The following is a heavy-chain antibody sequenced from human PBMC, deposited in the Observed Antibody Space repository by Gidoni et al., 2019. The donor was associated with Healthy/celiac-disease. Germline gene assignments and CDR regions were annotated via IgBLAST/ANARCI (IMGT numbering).Heavy chain of an antibody. Sequence: EVQLVESGGGLVKPGGSLRLSCAASGFPFSSYSMNWGRQAPGKGLEWVSSISSSSSYIYYADSVKGRFTISRDNAKNSLYLQMNSLRAEDTAVYYCARAGQPHYYYYGMDVWGQGTTVTVSS. V-gene: IGHV3-21*01. CDR3: ARAGQPHYYYYGMDV. J-gene: IGHJ6*02. D-gene: IGHD3-10*01. CDR1: GFPFSSYS. CDR2: ISSSSSYI.